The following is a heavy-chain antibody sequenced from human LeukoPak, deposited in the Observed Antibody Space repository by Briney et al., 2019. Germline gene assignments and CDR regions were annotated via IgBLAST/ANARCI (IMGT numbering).Heavy chain of an antibody. J-gene: IGHJ6*02. Sequence: SETLSLTCTVAGGSSSSYYWSWIRQPPGKGLEWIGYSYYSVSTNYNPSLKSRVTRSLDMSKNQFSLKRSSGTAADTVVYYCARILFRSTTTTYYYSGLDVWAQGTTVTVSS. CDR2: SYYSVST. CDR3: ARILFRSTTTTYYYSGLDV. V-gene: IGHV4-59*08. CDR1: GGSSSSYY. D-gene: IGHD2-2*01.